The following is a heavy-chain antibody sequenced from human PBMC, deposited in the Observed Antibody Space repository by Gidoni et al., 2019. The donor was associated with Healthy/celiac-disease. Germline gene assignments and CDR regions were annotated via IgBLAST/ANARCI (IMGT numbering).Heavy chain of an antibody. Sequence: EVQLLESGGGLVQPVGSLRLSCAASGFTFSSYAMSWVRQAPGKGLEGVEAISGRGGSTYYADSVKGRFTISRDNSKNTLYLQMNSLRAEDTAVYYCAAISSGSAFDPWGQGTLVTVSS. V-gene: IGHV3-23*01. CDR1: GFTFSSYA. CDR2: ISGRGGST. J-gene: IGHJ5*02. CDR3: AAISSGSAFDP. D-gene: IGHD6-19*01.